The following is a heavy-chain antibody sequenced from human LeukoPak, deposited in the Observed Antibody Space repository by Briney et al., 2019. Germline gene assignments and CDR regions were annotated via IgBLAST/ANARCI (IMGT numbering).Heavy chain of an antibody. J-gene: IGHJ4*02. CDR3: ARGPRITMVRGVITFDY. D-gene: IGHD3-10*01. CDR1: GYTFTGYY. CDR2: INPGSGGT. V-gene: IGHV1-2*02. Sequence: ASVKVSCKASGYTFTGYYMHWVRQAPGQGLEWMGWINPGSGGTNYAQKFQGRVTMTRDTSISTAYMELSRLRSDDTAVYYCARGPRITMVRGVITFDYWGQGTLVTVSS.